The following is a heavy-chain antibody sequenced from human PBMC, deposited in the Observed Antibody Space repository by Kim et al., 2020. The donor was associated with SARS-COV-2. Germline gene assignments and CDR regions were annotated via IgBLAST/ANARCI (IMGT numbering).Heavy chain of an antibody. V-gene: IGHV4-61*01. CDR3: ARDSRYNWNDPYYYYYGMDV. CDR1: GGSVSSGSYY. D-gene: IGHD1-1*01. Sequence: SETLSLTCTVSGGSVSSGSYYWSWIRQPPGKGLEWIGYIYYSGSTNYNPSLKSRVTISVDTSKNQFSLKLSSVTAVDTAVYYCARDSRYNWNDPYYYYYGMDVWGQGTTVTVSS. CDR2: IYYSGST. J-gene: IGHJ6*02.